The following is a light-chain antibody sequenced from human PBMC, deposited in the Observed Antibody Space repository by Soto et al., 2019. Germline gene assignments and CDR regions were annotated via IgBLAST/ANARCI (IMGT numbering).Light chain of an antibody. Sequence: QSVLTQPPSPSGSPGRSVTISCTGTSSDVGGYDYVSWFQQHPGKAPKLIIYEVTKRPSGVPDRFSASKSGNTASLTVSGLQAEDEADYYCSSFVAGNNYWVFGGGTKLTVL. J-gene: IGLJ3*02. V-gene: IGLV2-8*01. CDR3: SSFVAGNNYWV. CDR1: SSDVGGYDY. CDR2: EVT.